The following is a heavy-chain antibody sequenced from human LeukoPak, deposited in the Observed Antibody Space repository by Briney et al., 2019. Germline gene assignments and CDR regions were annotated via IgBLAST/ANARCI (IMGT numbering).Heavy chain of an antibody. D-gene: IGHD4-17*01. V-gene: IGHV4-30-4*08. Sequence: SETLSLTCSVSGGSISSDDDYWSWIRQPPGKGLEWVGDINHRGNTYYIPSLRSRATISIDTSKIRFSLELSSVTAADTAIYYCARYTVTSLLDYWGQGTLVTVSS. CDR1: GGSISSDDDY. CDR3: ARYTVTSLLDY. J-gene: IGHJ4*02. CDR2: INHRGNT.